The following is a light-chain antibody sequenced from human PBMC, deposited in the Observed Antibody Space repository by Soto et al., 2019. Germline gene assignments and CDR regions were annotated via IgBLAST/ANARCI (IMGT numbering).Light chain of an antibody. CDR1: SSDVGGYNY. CDR3: TSYTSSFTLI. J-gene: IGLJ1*01. V-gene: IGLV2-14*01. CDR2: EVS. Sequence: QSSLTQSASLSGSPGQSITVSCTGTSSDVGGYNYVSWYQHHPGKAPKLMIFEVSNRPSGVSNRFSGSKSGSTASLTISGLQAEDEADYYCTSYTSSFTLIFGPGTKV.